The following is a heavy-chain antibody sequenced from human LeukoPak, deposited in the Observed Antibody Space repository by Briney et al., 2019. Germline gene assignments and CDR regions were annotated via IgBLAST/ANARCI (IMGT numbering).Heavy chain of an antibody. V-gene: IGHV4-4*07. CDR1: GGSISSYY. CDR3: ARDQGWRRSYSNWFDP. CDR2: IYTSGST. J-gene: IGHJ5*02. Sequence: SETLSLTCTVSGGSISSYYWSWIRQPAGKGLEWIGRIYTSGSTNYNPSLKSRVTMSVDTSKNQFSLKLSSVTAADTAVYYCARDQGWRRSYSNWFDPWGQGTLVAVSS. D-gene: IGHD1-26*01.